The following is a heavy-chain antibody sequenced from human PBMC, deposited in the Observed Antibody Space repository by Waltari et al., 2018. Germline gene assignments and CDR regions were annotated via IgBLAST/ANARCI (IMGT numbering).Heavy chain of an antibody. CDR3: ARAPPYCTNGVCYDDY. J-gene: IGHJ4*02. D-gene: IGHD2-8*01. Sequence: QVQLQESGPGLVKPSETLSLTCTVSGGSISSYYWSWIRQPPGKGLEWIGYIYYSGSTTYHPSLTRRVTISVDASKNQCSLKLSSVTAADTAVYYCARAPPYCTNGVCYDDYWGQGTLVPVSS. V-gene: IGHV4-59*01. CDR1: GGSISSYY. CDR2: IYYSGST.